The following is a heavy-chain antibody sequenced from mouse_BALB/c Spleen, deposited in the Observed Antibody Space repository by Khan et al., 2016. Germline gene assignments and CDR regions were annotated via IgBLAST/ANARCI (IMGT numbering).Heavy chain of an antibody. V-gene: IGHV14-4*02. CDR3: KVITVVAHFDV. CDR2: IDPENGDT. CDR1: GFNIKDYY. D-gene: IGHD1-1*01. J-gene: IGHJ1*01. Sequence: VRLQQSGAELVRSGASVKLSCTASGFNIKDYYMHWVKQRPEQGLEWIGWIDPENGDTEYVPKFQGKATMTADTSSNTAYLQLSSLTSEDSAVYYWKVITVVAHFDVWGAGTTVTVSS.